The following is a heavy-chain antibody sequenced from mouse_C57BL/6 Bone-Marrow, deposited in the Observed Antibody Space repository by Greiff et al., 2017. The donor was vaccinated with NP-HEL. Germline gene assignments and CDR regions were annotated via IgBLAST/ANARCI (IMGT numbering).Heavy chain of an antibody. J-gene: IGHJ2*01. Sequence: EVNVVESGGGLVQSGRSLRLSCATSGFTFSDFYMEWVRQAPGKGLEWIAASRNKANDYTTEYSASVKGRFIVSRDTSQSILYLQMNALRAEDTAIYYCARASPYYFDYWGQGTTLTVSS. CDR2: SRNKANDYTT. CDR1: GFTFSDFY. CDR3: ARASPYYFDY. V-gene: IGHV7-1*01.